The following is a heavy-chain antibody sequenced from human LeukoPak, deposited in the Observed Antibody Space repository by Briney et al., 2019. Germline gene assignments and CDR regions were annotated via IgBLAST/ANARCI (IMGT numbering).Heavy chain of an antibody. CDR3: ARLEDGDYVFDY. Sequence: GYIYYSGSTNYNPSLKSRVTISVDTSKNQFSLKLSSVTAADTAVYYCARLEDGDYVFDYWGQGTLVTVSS. J-gene: IGHJ4*02. V-gene: IGHV4-59*08. D-gene: IGHD4-17*01. CDR2: IYYSGST.